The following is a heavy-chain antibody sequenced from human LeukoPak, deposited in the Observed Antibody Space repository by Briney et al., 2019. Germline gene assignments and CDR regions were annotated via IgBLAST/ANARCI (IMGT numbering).Heavy chain of an antibody. D-gene: IGHD3-22*01. Sequence: APVKVSCKASGYTFTGYYMHWVRQAPGQGLEWMGWINPNSGGTNYAQKFQGRVTMTRDTSISTAYMELSRLRSDDTAVYYCARLYYDSSGYPNPDYYYMDVWGKGTTVTVSS. V-gene: IGHV1-2*02. J-gene: IGHJ6*03. CDR1: GYTFTGYY. CDR2: INPNSGGT. CDR3: ARLYYDSSGYPNPDYYYMDV.